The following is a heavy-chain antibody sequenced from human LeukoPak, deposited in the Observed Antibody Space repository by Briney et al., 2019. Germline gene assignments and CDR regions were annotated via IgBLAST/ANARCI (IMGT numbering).Heavy chain of an antibody. V-gene: IGHV1-2*02. CDR3: ARDNSGTTLFWFDP. Sequence: ASVKVSCKASGYTFTSYGISWVRQAPGQGLEWMGWINPNSGGTNYAQKFQGRVTMARDTSISTAYMELSRLRSDDTAVYYCARDNSGTTLFWFDPWGQGTLVTVSS. CDR2: INPNSGGT. D-gene: IGHD1-7*01. J-gene: IGHJ5*02. CDR1: GYTFTSYG.